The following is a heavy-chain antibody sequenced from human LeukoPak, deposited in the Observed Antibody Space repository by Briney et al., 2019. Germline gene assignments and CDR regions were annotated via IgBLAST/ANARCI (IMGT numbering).Heavy chain of an antibody. CDR3: ARDEDYYGSGSYSY. V-gene: IGHV4-4*07. CDR1: GGSISSYY. Sequence: PSETLSLTCTVSGGSISSYYWSWIRQPAGKGLEWIGRIYTSGSTNYNPSLKSRVTMSVDTSKNQFSLKLSSVTAADTAVYYCARDEDYYGSGSYSYWGRGTLVTVSS. D-gene: IGHD3-10*01. J-gene: IGHJ4*02. CDR2: IYTSGST.